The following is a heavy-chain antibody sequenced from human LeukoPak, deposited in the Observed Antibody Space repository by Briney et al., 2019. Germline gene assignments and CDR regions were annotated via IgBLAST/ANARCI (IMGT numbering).Heavy chain of an antibody. CDR1: GFTFSNYW. J-gene: IGHJ4*02. CDR2: INSGGSST. Sequence: GGSLTLSCAASGFTFSNYWRHWLRQAPGKGLVWVARINSGGSSTTYADSVKGRFTISRDNAKNTLYLQMNSLRAEDTAVYYCARGGPYSSSLIDYWGQGTLVTVSS. V-gene: IGHV3-74*01. CDR3: ARGGPYSSSLIDY. D-gene: IGHD6-13*01.